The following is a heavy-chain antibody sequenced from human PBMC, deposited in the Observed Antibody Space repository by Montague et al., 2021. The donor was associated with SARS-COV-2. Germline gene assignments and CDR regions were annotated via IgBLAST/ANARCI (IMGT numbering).Heavy chain of an antibody. CDR3: AKDPHYDFWSGYYFDY. D-gene: IGHD3-3*01. J-gene: IGHJ4*02. V-gene: IGHV3-23*03. CDR1: GFTFSNYA. Sequence: SLRLSCAASGFTFSNYAMSWVRQAPGKGLEWVSVIYSGGGSTYYADSVKGRFTISRDNSKNTLYLQMNSLRAEDTAVYYCAKDPHYDFWSGYYFDYWGQGTLVTVSS. CDR2: IYSGGGST.